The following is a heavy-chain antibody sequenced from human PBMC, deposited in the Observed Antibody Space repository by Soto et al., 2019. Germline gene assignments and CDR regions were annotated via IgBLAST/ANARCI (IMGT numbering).Heavy chain of an antibody. CDR1: GFTFDDYT. CDR2: ISWDGGST. D-gene: IGHD5-18*01. V-gene: IGHV3-43*01. CDR3: AKDYRGYSYGYSWFDP. Sequence: GGSLRLSCAASGFTFDDYTMHWVRQAPGKGLEWVSLISWDGGSTYYADSVKGRFTISRDNSKNSLYLQMNSLRTEDTALYYCAKDYRGYSYGYSWFDPWGQGTLVTVSS. J-gene: IGHJ5*02.